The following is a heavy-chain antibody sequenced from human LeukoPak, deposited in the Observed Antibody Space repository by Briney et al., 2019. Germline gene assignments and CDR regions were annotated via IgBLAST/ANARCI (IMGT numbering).Heavy chain of an antibody. D-gene: IGHD6-13*01. V-gene: IGHV4-59*11. CDR2: IYDSETT. CDR1: GASMSNHY. CDR3: ATRPAGTTWYGVFDY. J-gene: IGHJ4*02. Sequence: SETLSLTCTVSGASMSNHYWSWIRQPPGKGREGIGYIYDSETTNYNPSLKSRVTMSVDTSKSQFSLRLSSVTAAATALYYCATRPAGTTWYGVFDYWSRGTLVTVSS.